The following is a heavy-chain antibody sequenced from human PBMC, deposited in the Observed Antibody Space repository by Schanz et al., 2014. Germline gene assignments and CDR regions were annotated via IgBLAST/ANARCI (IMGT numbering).Heavy chain of an antibody. J-gene: IGHJ4*02. D-gene: IGHD3-10*01. CDR2: IYYSGSS. V-gene: IGHV4-59*01. CDR3: ARGGYGSGSYRDFDY. CDR1: GGSIRSYF. Sequence: QVQLQESGPGLLKPSETLSLTCTVSGGSIRSYFWSWIRQPPGKGLEWIGYIYYSGSSDYNPSLKSRVTISEDTSKSQSSLKLSSVTAADTAVYYCARGGYGSGSYRDFDYWGQGPWSPSPQ.